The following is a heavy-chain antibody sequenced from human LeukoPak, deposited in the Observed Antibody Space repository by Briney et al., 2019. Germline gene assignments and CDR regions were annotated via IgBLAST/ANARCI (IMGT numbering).Heavy chain of an antibody. V-gene: IGHV5-51*01. J-gene: IGHJ4*02. CDR2: IYPGDSDT. Sequence: GESLKIFCKGSGYSFTSYWIGWVRQMPGKGLEWMGIIYPGDSDTRYSPSFQGQVTISADKSISTASLQWSSLKASDTAMYYCARLSAVPRGEFDYWGQGTLVTVSS. CDR1: GYSFTSYW. D-gene: IGHD3-16*01. CDR3: ARLSAVPRGEFDY.